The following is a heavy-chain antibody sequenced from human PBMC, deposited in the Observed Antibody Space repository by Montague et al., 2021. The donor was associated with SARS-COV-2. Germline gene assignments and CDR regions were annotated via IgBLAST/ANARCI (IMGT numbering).Heavy chain of an antibody. CDR2: INHSGST. Sequence: SETLSLTCAVYGGSFSGYYWNWICQPPGKGLEWIGEINHSGSTNYNPSLKSRVTMSVDTSKNQFSLKLSSVAAADTAVYYCARDPWRITIFGVVTRYGMDVWGQGTTVTVSS. D-gene: IGHD3-3*01. J-gene: IGHJ6*02. CDR3: ARDPWRITIFGVVTRYGMDV. V-gene: IGHV4-34*01. CDR1: GGSFSGYY.